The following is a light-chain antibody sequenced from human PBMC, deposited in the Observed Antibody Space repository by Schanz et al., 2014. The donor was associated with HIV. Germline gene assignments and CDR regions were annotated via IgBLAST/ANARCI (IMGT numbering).Light chain of an antibody. V-gene: IGKV3-20*01. CDR2: SAS. CDR1: QTVSSNS. Sequence: EIVLTQSPVILSLSPGERATLSCRASQTVSSNSLGWYQQKRGQVPRLLIYSASRRANGIPDRFSGSGSGTDFTLTISRLEPEDFAVYSCQQYATSPWTFGQGTKVEIK. J-gene: IGKJ1*01. CDR3: QQYATSPWT.